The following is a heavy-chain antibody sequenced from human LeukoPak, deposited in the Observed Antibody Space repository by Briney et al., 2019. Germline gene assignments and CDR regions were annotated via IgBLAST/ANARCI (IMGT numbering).Heavy chain of an antibody. CDR2: IIPIFGTA. J-gene: IGHJ3*02. Sequence: GASVKVSCKASGGTFSSYAISWVRQAPGQGLEWMGGIIPIFGTANYAQKFQGRVTITTDESMSTAYMELSSLRSEDTAVYYCARAPHGYGDYVRAFDIWGQGTMVTVSS. CDR1: GGTFSSYA. D-gene: IGHD4-17*01. CDR3: ARAPHGYGDYVRAFDI. V-gene: IGHV1-69*05.